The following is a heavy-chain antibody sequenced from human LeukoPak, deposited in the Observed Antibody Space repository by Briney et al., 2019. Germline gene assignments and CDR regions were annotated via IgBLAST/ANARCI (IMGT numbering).Heavy chain of an antibody. Sequence: GGSLKLSCAASGFTFSDSVMHWVRQASGKGLEWVGRIRGKANSYATVYAASVKGRFTISRDDSKNTAYLQMNGLKTEDTAVYYCTCGSGWYSPDYWGQGTLATVSS. V-gene: IGHV3-73*01. CDR3: TCGSGWYSPDY. J-gene: IGHJ4*02. CDR2: IRGKANSYAT. D-gene: IGHD6-13*01. CDR1: GFTFSDSV.